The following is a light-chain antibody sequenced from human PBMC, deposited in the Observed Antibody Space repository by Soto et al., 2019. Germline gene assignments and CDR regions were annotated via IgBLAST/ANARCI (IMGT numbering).Light chain of an antibody. CDR1: QGISSH. Sequence: DIQLTQSPSFLSASVGDRVTITCRAGQGISSHLTWYQQKPGKAPKLLIYAASTLQSGVPSRFSGRGSGTEFTLTISSLQPEDFPTYYCQQLNSFPPTFGHGTTVEIK. V-gene: IGKV1-9*01. CDR3: QQLNSFPPT. CDR2: AAS. J-gene: IGKJ1*01.